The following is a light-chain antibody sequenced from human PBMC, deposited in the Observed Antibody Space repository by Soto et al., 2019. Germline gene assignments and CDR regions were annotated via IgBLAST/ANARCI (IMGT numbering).Light chain of an antibody. V-gene: IGKV3-20*01. CDR2: GAS. Sequence: EIVLTQSPGTLSLSPGERATLSCRASQSVGSNYLAWYQQKPGQAPRPLIYGASSRATGIPDRFSGSGSGTDFTLTISRLEPEDSAVYYCQQYGSSPWTFGQGTKVEIK. J-gene: IGKJ1*01. CDR1: QSVGSNY. CDR3: QQYGSSPWT.